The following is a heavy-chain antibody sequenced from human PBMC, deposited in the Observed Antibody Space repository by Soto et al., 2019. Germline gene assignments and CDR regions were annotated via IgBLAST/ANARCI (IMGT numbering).Heavy chain of an antibody. Sequence: SETLSLTCTASGVSISSYYLSWIRQPAGKGLEWIARIYTSGSTNYNPSLKSRVTMSVDTSKNQFSLKLSSVTAADTAVYYCARGVVTPAAGNWFDPWGQGTLVTVSS. CDR3: ARGVVTPAAGNWFDP. V-gene: IGHV4-4*07. D-gene: IGHD6-13*01. CDR2: IYTSGST. J-gene: IGHJ5*02. CDR1: GVSISSYY.